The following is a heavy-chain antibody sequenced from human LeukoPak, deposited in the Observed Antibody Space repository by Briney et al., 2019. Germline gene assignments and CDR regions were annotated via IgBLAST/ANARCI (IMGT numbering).Heavy chain of an antibody. Sequence: PGGSLRLSCAASGFTFSNYAMRWVRQAPGKGLVWLSRIYSGGSSTSYADSVKGRFTISRDNAKNTLYLQMNSLRAEDTAVYYCAISVYSGTKLDYWGQGTLVTVSS. CDR2: IYSGGSST. J-gene: IGHJ4*02. D-gene: IGHD1-26*01. CDR3: AISVYSGTKLDY. V-gene: IGHV3-74*01. CDR1: GFTFSNYA.